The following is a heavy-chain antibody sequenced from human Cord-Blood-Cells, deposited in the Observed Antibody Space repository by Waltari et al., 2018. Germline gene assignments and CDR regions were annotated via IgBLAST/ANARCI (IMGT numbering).Heavy chain of an antibody. CDR3: ARENGNNWGYYWYFDL. CDR2: INPNSGGT. Sequence: QVQLVQSGAEVRKPGASVKVSCKASGYTLTGYYMHWVRQAPGQGLEWMGWINPNSGGTNYAQKFQGWVTMTRDTSISTAYMELSRLRSDDTAVYYCARENGNNWGYYWYFDLWGRGTLVTVSS. D-gene: IGHD7-27*01. CDR1: GYTLTGYY. J-gene: IGHJ2*01. V-gene: IGHV1-2*04.